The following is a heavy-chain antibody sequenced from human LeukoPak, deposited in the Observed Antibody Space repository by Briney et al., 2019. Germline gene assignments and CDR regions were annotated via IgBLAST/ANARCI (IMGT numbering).Heavy chain of an antibody. J-gene: IGHJ4*02. Sequence: GESLKISCKGSGYSFSNYWIGWVRQMPGKGLEWMGIIAPDDSDTRYSPSFQGQVTISADKSISTAYLQWSSLKASDTAMYYCAKVGYSSSSDYWGQGTLVTVSS. D-gene: IGHD6-6*01. V-gene: IGHV5-51*01. CDR1: GYSFSNYW. CDR3: AKVGYSSSSDY. CDR2: IAPDDSDT.